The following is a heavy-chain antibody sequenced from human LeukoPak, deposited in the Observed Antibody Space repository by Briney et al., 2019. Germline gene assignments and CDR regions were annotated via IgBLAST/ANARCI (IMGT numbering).Heavy chain of an antibody. Sequence: GGSLRLSCTASGFTFGDYAMSWVRQAPGKGLEWVSAISGSGGSTYYADSVKGRFTISRDNSKNTLYLQMNSLRAEDTAVYYCAKDHPPIYCSGGSCYSDDYWGQGTLVTVSS. D-gene: IGHD2-15*01. CDR1: GFTFGDYA. CDR2: ISGSGGST. V-gene: IGHV3-23*01. CDR3: AKDHPPIYCSGGSCYSDDY. J-gene: IGHJ4*02.